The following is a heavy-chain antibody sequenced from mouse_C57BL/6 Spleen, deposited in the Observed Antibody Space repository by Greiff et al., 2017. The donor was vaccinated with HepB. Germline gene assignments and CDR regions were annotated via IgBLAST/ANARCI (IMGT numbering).Heavy chain of an antibody. V-gene: IGHV1-69*01. CDR1: GYTFTSYW. CDR3: ARASYYSNSPWFAY. J-gene: IGHJ3*01. Sequence: QVQLKQPGAELVMPGASVKLSCKASGYTFTSYWMHWVKQRPGQGLEWIGEIDPSDSYTNYNQKFKGKSTLTVDKSSSTAYMQLSSLTSEDSAVYYCARASYYSNSPWFAYWGQGTLVTVSA. D-gene: IGHD2-5*01. CDR2: IDPSDSYT.